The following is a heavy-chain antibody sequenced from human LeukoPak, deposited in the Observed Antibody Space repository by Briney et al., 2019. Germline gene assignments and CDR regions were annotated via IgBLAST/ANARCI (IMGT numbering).Heavy chain of an antibody. CDR3: ARDLTDTAMGPFDH. CDR1: GFTFDDYG. CDR2: INWNGGST. D-gene: IGHD5-18*01. V-gene: IGHV3-20*04. J-gene: IGHJ4*02. Sequence: GGSLRLSCAASGFTFDDYGMSWVRQAPGKGLEWVSGINWNGGSTGYADSVKGRFTISRDNAKNSLYLQMNSLRAEDTALYYYARDLTDTAMGPFDHLGQGTLVTVSS.